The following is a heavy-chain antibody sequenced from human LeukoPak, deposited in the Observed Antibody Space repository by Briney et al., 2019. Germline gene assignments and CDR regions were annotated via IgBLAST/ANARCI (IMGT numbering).Heavy chain of an antibody. V-gene: IGHV3-7*01. CDR1: GFTFSSYW. CDR3: ARVALLLDIVATPRGSFDY. J-gene: IGHJ4*02. CDR2: IKQDGSEK. D-gene: IGHD5-12*01. Sequence: GGSLRLSCAASGFTFSSYWMSWVRQAPGKGLEWVANIKQDGSEKYYVDSVKGRFTISRDNAKSSLYLQMNSLRAEDTAVYYCARVALLLDIVATPRGSFDYWGQGTLVTVSS.